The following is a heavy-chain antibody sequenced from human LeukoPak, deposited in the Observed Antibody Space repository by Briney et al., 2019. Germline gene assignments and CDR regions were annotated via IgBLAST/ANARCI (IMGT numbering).Heavy chain of an antibody. D-gene: IGHD3-22*01. CDR1: GGSISNYY. CDR2: IYYSGST. Sequence: PSETLSLTCTVSGGSISNYYWSWIRQPPGKGLEWIGYIYYSGSTNYNPSLKSRVIISVDTSKNQFSLKLSSVAAADTAVYYCASLLYYYDSSGYAPFDYWGQGTLVTVSS. CDR3: ASLLYYYDSSGYAPFDY. V-gene: IGHV4-59*01. J-gene: IGHJ4*02.